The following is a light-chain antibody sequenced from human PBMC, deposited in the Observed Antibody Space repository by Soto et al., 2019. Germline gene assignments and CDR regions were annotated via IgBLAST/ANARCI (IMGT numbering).Light chain of an antibody. CDR1: QSFSNN. Sequence: EIVLTQSPATLSLSPGERATLSCRASQSFSNNLAWYQQKPGQAPRLLIYDSSTRATGIPPRFSGSGSGTYFTLTISRLEPADFAVYYCQQRGAWPRTFGQGTKVEIK. V-gene: IGKV3-11*01. CDR3: QQRGAWPRT. J-gene: IGKJ1*01. CDR2: DSS.